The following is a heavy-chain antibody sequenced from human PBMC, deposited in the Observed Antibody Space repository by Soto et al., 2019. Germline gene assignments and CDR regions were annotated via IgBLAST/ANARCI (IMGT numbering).Heavy chain of an antibody. CDR2: VFYTGFT. CDR1: GGSVRDGSYY. J-gene: IGHJ4*02. CDR3: ATSQKGYNWNYFDH. Sequence: PSETLSLTCTVSGGSVRDGSYYWGWLRQSPGKGPEWIGSVFYTGFTSYNPSLESRVSVSVDTSKNQFSLKVSGVSAADTAVYYCATSQKGYNWNYFDHWGQGALVTVSS. D-gene: IGHD1-20*01. V-gene: IGHV4-39*01.